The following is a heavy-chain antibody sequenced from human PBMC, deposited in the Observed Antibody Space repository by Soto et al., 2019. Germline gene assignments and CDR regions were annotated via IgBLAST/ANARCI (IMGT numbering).Heavy chain of an antibody. V-gene: IGHV3-21*01. CDR3: ARDVSKYSGYDFDY. CDR1: VFTFSSYS. CDR2: ISSSSSYI. D-gene: IGHD5-12*01. Sequence: EVQLVESGGGLVKPGGSLRLSCAASVFTFSSYSMNWVRQAPGKGLEWVSSISSSSSYIYYADSVKGRFTISRDNAKNSLYLQMNSLRAEDTAVYYCARDVSKYSGYDFDYWGQGTLLTVSS. J-gene: IGHJ4*02.